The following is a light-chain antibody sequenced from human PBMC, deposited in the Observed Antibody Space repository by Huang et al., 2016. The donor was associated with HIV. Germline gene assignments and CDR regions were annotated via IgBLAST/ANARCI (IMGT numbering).Light chain of an antibody. CDR2: DAS. CDR1: QSIATY. J-gene: IGKJ4*01. Sequence: EIVLTQSPATLSLSPGERATLSCRASQSIATYLAWYQQKPGQAPRLLIDDASSRAAGSPARFSGSGSGTDFTLTISSLEPEDFAVYYCQQRSYWLTFGGGTKVEI. V-gene: IGKV3-11*01. CDR3: QQRSYWLT.